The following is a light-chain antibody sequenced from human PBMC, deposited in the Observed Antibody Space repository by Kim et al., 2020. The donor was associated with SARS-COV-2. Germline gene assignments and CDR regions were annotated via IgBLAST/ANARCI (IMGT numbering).Light chain of an antibody. Sequence: SPGERATHACRASQSVSNSYLAWYQQNPGQAPRLLIYGSSSRATGIPDRFSGSGSGTDFTLTISRLESEDFEVYYCQQYGNSFWAFGQGTKGDIK. J-gene: IGKJ1*01. V-gene: IGKV3-20*01. CDR2: GSS. CDR1: QSVSNSY. CDR3: QQYGNSFWA.